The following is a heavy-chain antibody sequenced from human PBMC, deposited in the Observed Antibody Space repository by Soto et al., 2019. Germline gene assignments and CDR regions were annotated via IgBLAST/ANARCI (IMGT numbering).Heavy chain of an antibody. Sequence: PSETLSLTCAVSGGSISSGGYSWSWIRQPPGKGLEWIGYIYHSGSTYYNPSLKSRVTISVDRSKNQFSLKLSSVTAADTAVYYCRSYGDYFANHPEGFDYWGQGTLVTVSS. V-gene: IGHV4-30-2*01. CDR2: IYHSGST. J-gene: IGHJ4*01. CDR1: GGSISSGGYS. D-gene: IGHD4-17*01. CDR3: RSYGDYFANHPEGFDY.